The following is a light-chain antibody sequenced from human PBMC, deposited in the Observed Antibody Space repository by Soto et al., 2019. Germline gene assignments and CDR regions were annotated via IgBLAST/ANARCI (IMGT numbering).Light chain of an antibody. Sequence: EIVMTQSPATLSMSPGERATLSCRASQSVYSNLAWYQQKPGQTPRLLIYGSSTSATGIPARFSGGGSGTEFTLTISSLQSVDCAVYYCQQYNSWPLTFGGETKVEIK. J-gene: IGKJ4*01. CDR2: GSS. CDR3: QQYNSWPLT. CDR1: QSVYSN. V-gene: IGKV3-15*01.